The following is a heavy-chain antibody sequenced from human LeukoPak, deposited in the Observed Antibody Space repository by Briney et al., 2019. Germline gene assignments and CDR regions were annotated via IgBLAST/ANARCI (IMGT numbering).Heavy chain of an antibody. J-gene: IGHJ4*02. Sequence: GGTLRLSCSASGFTFTSSGMSWVRQAPGKGLEWVSAISGSGGSTYYADSVRGRLTISRDNSKNTLYLQMNSLRAEDTAVYYCAKEGGGWLQFVFDYWGQGTLVTVSS. CDR1: GFTFTSSG. D-gene: IGHD5-24*01. CDR2: ISGSGGST. CDR3: AKEGGGWLQFVFDY. V-gene: IGHV3-23*01.